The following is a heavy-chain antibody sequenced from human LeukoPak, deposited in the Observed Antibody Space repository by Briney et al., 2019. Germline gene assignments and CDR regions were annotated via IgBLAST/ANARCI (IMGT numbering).Heavy chain of an antibody. CDR2: IYTSGST. J-gene: IGHJ2*01. D-gene: IGHD1-26*01. CDR3: ARDRRCGVGASDFWYFDL. Sequence: PSETLSLTCTVSGGSISSYYWSWIRQPAGKGLEWIGRIYTSGSTNYNPSLKSRVTMSVDTSKNQFSLKLSSVTAADTAVYYCARDRRCGVGASDFWYFDLWGRGTLVTVSS. V-gene: IGHV4-4*07. CDR1: GGSISSYY.